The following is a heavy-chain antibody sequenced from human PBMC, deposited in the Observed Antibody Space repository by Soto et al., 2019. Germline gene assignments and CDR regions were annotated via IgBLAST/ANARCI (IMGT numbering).Heavy chain of an antibody. D-gene: IGHD3-22*01. Sequence: GGSLRLSCAASGFTFSSYSMNWVRQAPGKGLEWVSSISSSSSYIYYADSVKGRFTISRGNAKNSLYLQMNSLRAEDTAVYYCARDRPRRYYYDSSGYYNWFDPWGQGTLVTVSS. CDR3: ARDRPRRYYYDSSGYYNWFDP. CDR1: GFTFSSYS. V-gene: IGHV3-21*01. J-gene: IGHJ5*02. CDR2: ISSSSSYI.